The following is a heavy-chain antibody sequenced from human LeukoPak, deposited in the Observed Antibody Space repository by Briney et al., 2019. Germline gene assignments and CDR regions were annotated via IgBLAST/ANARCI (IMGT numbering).Heavy chain of an antibody. J-gene: IGHJ4*02. Sequence: SETLSLTCGVSGGSFSGSYWGWIRQPPGKGLEWIGEINLSGSTNYNSSLTSRVTISLDTSKNQFSLKLRSVTTADTAVYYCARVSISLFGVVTAHFGSWGQGTLVAVSS. CDR3: ARVSISLFGVVTAHFGS. D-gene: IGHD3-3*01. CDR1: GGSFSGSY. CDR2: INLSGST. V-gene: IGHV4-34*01.